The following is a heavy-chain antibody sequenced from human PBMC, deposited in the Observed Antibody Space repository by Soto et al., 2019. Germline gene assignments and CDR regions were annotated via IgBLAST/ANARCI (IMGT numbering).Heavy chain of an antibody. CDR3: ARGLMTTAVYYFDY. J-gene: IGHJ4*02. Sequence: SLRLSCAASGFTFSDHYMDWVRQAPGKGLEWVGRIRNKANSYTTEYAASVKGRFTISRDDSKNSLYLQMNSLKTEDTAVYYCARGLMTTAVYYFDYWGQGTLVTVSS. CDR2: IRNKANSYTT. D-gene: IGHD4-17*01. CDR1: GFTFSDHY. V-gene: IGHV3-72*01.